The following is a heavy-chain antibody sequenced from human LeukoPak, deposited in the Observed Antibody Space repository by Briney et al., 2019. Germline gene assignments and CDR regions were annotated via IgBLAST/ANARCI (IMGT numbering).Heavy chain of an antibody. J-gene: IGHJ3*02. D-gene: IGHD2-2*01. Sequence: SETLSLTCTVSGGSISSYYWSWIRQPAGKGLEWIGRIYTSGSTNYNPSLKSRVTMSVDTSKNQFSLKLSSVTAADTAVYYCARATGSSSASSHSFDIWGQGTMVTVSS. CDR3: ARATGSSSASSHSFDI. CDR2: IYTSGST. CDR1: GGSISSYY. V-gene: IGHV4-4*07.